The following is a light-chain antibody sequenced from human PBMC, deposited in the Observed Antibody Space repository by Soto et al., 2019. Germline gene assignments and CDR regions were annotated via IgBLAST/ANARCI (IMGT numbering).Light chain of an antibody. CDR1: SSNIGSNT. CDR2: SNN. J-gene: IGLJ1*01. CDR3: AAWDDSLNGYV. V-gene: IGLV1-44*01. Sequence: QLVLTQPPSASGTPGQRVTISCSGSSSNIGSNTVNWYHQVPGTAPKLLIYSNNQRPSGVPDRFSGSKSGTSASLAISGLQSEDEADYYCAAWDDSLNGYVFGTGTKLTVL.